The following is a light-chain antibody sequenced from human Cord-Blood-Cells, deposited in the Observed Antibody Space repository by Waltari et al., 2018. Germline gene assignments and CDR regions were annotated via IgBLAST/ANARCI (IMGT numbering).Light chain of an antibody. J-gene: IGLJ2*01. Sequence: QSALTQPRPVSGSPGQSVTIPCTGTSSDVGGYNYVSWYQQHPGKAPKLMFYDVSKRPSGVPDRFSGSKSGNTASLTISGLQAEDEADYYCCSYAGSYTVFGGGTKLTVL. CDR2: DVS. CDR3: CSYAGSYTV. V-gene: IGLV2-11*01. CDR1: SSDVGGYNY.